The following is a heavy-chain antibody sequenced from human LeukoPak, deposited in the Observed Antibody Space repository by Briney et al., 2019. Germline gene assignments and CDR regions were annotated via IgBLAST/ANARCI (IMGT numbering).Heavy chain of an antibody. CDR2: ISAYNGNT. D-gene: IGHD6-13*01. V-gene: IGHV1-18*01. CDR3: ARVVEQQLVRGLDWLDP. CDR1: GYTFTSYG. Sequence: ASVKVSCKASGYTFTSYGISWVRQAPGQGLEWMGWISAYNGNTNYAQKLQGRVTMTTDTSTSTAYMELRSLRSDDTAVYYCARVVEQQLVRGLDWLDPWGQGTLVTVSS. J-gene: IGHJ5*02.